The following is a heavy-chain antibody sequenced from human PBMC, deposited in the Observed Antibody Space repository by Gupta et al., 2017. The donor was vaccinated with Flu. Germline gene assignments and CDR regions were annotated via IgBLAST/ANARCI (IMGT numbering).Heavy chain of an antibody. CDR3: ARVQTSAAAGLYYYYGMDV. CDR1: GYTFTSYD. V-gene: IGHV1-46*01. D-gene: IGHD6-13*01. CDR2: INPSGGST. J-gene: IGHJ6*02. Sequence: QVQLVQSGAEVKKPGASVKVSCKASGYTFTSYDMHWVRQAPGQGLEWMGIINPSGGSTSYAQKFQGRVTMTRDTSTSTVYMELSSLRSEDTAVYYCARVQTSAAAGLYYYYGMDVWGQGTTVTVSS.